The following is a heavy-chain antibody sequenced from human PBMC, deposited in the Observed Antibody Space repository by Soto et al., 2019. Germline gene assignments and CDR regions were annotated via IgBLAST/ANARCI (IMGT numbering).Heavy chain of an antibody. V-gene: IGHV1-2*04. CDR2: INPKSGGT. CDR3: ARGDSTDCSNGVCSFFYNHNMDV. D-gene: IGHD2-8*01. Sequence: ASVKVSCKASGYSFTDYHIHWVRQAPGQGLEWLGRINPKSGGTSTAQKFQGWVTMTTDTSISTASMELTRLTSDDTAIYYCARGDSTDCSNGVCSFFYNHNMDVWGQGTKVTVSS. CDR1: GYSFTDYH. J-gene: IGHJ6*02.